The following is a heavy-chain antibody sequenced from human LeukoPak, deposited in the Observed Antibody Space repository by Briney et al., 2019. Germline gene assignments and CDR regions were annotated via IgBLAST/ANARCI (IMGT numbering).Heavy chain of an antibody. CDR2: IYGSGGST. CDR1: GFTFSSYS. V-gene: IGHV3-23*01. J-gene: IGHJ6*02. D-gene: IGHD1-26*01. CDR3: ARKGGGGYGVDL. Sequence: PGGSLRLSCAASGFTFSSYSMHWVRQAPGKGLEWVSVIYGSGGSTYYADSVKGRFTISRDNAQNTLYLQMNSLRAEDTAIYYCARKGGGGYGVDLWGQGTTVTVSS.